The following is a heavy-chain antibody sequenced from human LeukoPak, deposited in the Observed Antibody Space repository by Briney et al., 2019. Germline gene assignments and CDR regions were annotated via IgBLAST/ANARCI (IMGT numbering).Heavy chain of an antibody. D-gene: IGHD3-3*01. CDR2: IYYSGST. CDR1: GGSIGSGDYY. Sequence: SETLSLTCTVSGGSIGSGDYYWSWIRQPPGKGLEWIGYIYYSGSTYYNPSLKSRVTISVDTSKNQFSLKLSSVTAADTAVYYCARAVTTIFGVVPYYFDYWGQGTLVTVSS. CDR3: ARAVTTIFGVVPYYFDY. V-gene: IGHV4-30-4*01. J-gene: IGHJ4*02.